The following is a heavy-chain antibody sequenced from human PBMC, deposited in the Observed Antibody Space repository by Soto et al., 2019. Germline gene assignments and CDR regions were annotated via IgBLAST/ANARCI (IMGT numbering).Heavy chain of an antibody. CDR3: ARAGHSSSSEGANWFDP. V-gene: IGHV4-31*03. Sequence: SETLSLTCTVSGGSISSGGYYWSWIRQHPGKGLEWIGYIYYSGSTYYNPSLKSRVTISVDTSKNQFSLNLRSVTAADTAVYYCARAGHSSSSEGANWFDPWGQGTLVTVSS. CDR1: GGSISSGGYY. D-gene: IGHD6-6*01. CDR2: IYYSGST. J-gene: IGHJ5*02.